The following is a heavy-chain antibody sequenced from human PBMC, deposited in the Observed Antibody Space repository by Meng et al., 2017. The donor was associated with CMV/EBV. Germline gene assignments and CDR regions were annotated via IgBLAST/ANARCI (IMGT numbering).Heavy chain of an antibody. CDR3: ASTHCSSTSCYTWQLAYFDY. D-gene: IGHD2-2*02. CDR1: GGTFSSYA. J-gene: IGHJ4*02. CDR2: IIPIFGTA. Sequence: SVQVSCKASGGTFSSYAISWVRQAPGQGLEWMGGIIPIFGTANYAQTFQGRVTITTDESTSTAYMELSSLRSEDTAVYYCASTHCSSTSCYTWQLAYFDYWGQGTLVTVSS. V-gene: IGHV1-69*05.